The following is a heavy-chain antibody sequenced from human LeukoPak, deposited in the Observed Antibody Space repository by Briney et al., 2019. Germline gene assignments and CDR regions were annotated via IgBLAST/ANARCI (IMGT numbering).Heavy chain of an antibody. J-gene: IGHJ3*02. Sequence: PSETLCLTSAVSGGSISNYYGSSIRQPPGKGLEWSGYIYYTGSTNYNPSLKSRVTISVDTSKIQFSLKLSSVTAADTAVYYCARSDIVVVVAATYAFDIWGQGTMVTASS. CDR3: ARSDIVVVVAATYAFDI. CDR1: GGSISNYY. CDR2: IYYTGST. V-gene: IGHV4-59*08. D-gene: IGHD2-15*01.